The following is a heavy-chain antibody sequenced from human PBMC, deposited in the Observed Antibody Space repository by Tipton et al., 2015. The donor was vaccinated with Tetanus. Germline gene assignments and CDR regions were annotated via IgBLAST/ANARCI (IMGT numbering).Heavy chain of an antibody. CDR2: IHPSGSV. CDR1: GGSFSGYY. CDR3: ARGRDQYKSGNY. V-gene: IGHV4-34*01. D-gene: IGHD1-1*01. J-gene: IGHJ4*02. Sequence: AVYGGSFSGYYRTWIRQSPGKGLEWIGEIHPSGSVNYNPSLKSRVTILLDTSENQFSLKLSSVTGADTAVYYCARGRDQYKSGNYWGQGTLVTVSS.